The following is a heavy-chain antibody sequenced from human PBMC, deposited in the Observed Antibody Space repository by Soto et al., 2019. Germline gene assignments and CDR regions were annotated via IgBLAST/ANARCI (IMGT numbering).Heavy chain of an antibody. CDR3: ARSESDYGDYSY. CDR1: GYTFTSYY. D-gene: IGHD4-17*01. J-gene: IGHJ4*02. Sequence: ASVKVSCKASGYTFTSYYMHWLRQAPGQGLEWMGIINPSGGSTSYAQKFQGRVTMTRDTSTSTVYMELSSLRSEDTAVYYCARSESDYGDYSYWGQGTLVTVSS. CDR2: INPSGGST. V-gene: IGHV1-46*01.